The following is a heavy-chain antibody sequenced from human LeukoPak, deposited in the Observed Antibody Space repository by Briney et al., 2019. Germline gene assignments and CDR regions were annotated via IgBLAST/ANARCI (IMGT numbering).Heavy chain of an antibody. CDR3: ARSTYYDFWSGYFI. CDR1: GGSISSSSYD. CDR2: IYYSGST. V-gene: IGHV4-39*01. Sequence: SETLSRTCTVSGGSISSSSYDWGWIRQPPGKGLEWIGSIYYSGSTYYNPSLKSRVTISVDTSNNQFSLKLSSVPAADTAVYYCARSTYYDFWSGYFIWGQGTMVTVSS. J-gene: IGHJ3*02. D-gene: IGHD3-3*01.